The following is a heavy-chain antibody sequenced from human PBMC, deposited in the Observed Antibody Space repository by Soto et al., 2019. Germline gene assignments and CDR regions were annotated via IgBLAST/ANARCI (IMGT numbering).Heavy chain of an antibody. D-gene: IGHD2-15*01. CDR2: IYTSGST. Sequence: QVQLQESGPGLVKPSETLSLTCTVSGGSISSYYWSWIRQPAGKGLEWIWRIYTSGSTLYHPSLKSQVTMSLDTSSKQSTLKETSVTAADTAVYDCAGGEEADYFDFCGQGTMVTVSS. V-gene: IGHV4-4*07. J-gene: IGHJ4*02. CDR3: AGGEEADYFDF. CDR1: GGSISSYY.